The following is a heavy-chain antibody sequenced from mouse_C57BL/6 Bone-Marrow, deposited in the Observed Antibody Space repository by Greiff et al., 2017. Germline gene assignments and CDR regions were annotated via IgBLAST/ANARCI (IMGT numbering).Heavy chain of an antibody. D-gene: IGHD1-1*01. CDR3: ARSYYGSSYYAMDY. Sequence: VQLKQSGPELVKPGASVKIPCKASGYTFTDYNMDWVKQSHGKSLEWIGDINPNNGGTIYNQKFKGKATLTVDKSSSTAYMELRSLTSEDTAVYYCARSYYGSSYYAMDYWGQGTSVTVSS. V-gene: IGHV1-18*01. CDR2: INPNNGGT. J-gene: IGHJ4*01. CDR1: GYTFTDYN.